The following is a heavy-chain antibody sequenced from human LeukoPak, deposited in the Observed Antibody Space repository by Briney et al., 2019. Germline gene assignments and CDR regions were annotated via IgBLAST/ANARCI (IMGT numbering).Heavy chain of an antibody. Sequence: GSLRLSCAASGFTFSSYEMNWVRQAPGKGLEWVSYISSSGSTIYYADSVKGRFTISRDNAKNSLYLQMNSLRAEDTALYYCAKDLLSDYYDSSGYFDYWGQGTLVTVSS. D-gene: IGHD3-22*01. CDR2: ISSSGSTI. V-gene: IGHV3-48*03. J-gene: IGHJ4*02. CDR1: GFTFSSYE. CDR3: AKDLLSDYYDSSGYFDY.